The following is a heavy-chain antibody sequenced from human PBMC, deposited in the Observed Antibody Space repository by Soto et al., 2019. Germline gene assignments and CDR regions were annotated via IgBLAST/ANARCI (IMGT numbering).Heavy chain of an antibody. CDR3: ARGTSGLPGFDY. D-gene: IGHD6-19*01. CDR1: GFTFSSSW. J-gene: IGHJ4*02. CDR2: IYNDGSST. Sequence: GGSLRLSCAASGFTFSSSWMHWVRQAPGEGLVWVSQIYNDGSSTRYADSVKGRFTISRDSAKTTLYLQMNSLRAEDTAVYFCARGTSGLPGFDYWGQGALVTVSS. V-gene: IGHV3-74*01.